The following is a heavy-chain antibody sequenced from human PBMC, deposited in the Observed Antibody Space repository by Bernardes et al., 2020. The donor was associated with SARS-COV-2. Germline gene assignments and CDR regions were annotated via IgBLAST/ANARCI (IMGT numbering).Heavy chain of an antibody. J-gene: IGHJ4*02. CDR2: INTDGSSA. CDR3: ARGASSGYRIDY. V-gene: IGHV3-74*01. Sequence: WGSLRLSCAASGFTFSSYWMHWVRQVPGKGLVWLSLINTDGSSANYADSVKGRFTITRDNAKNTLCLQMNSLRDEDTAIYYCARGASSGYRIDYWGPGLLVTVSS. D-gene: IGHD3-22*01. CDR1: GFTFSSYW.